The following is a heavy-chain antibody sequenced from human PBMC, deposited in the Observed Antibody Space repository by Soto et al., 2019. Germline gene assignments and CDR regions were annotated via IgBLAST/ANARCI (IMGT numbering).Heavy chain of an antibody. V-gene: IGHV3-23*01. J-gene: IGHJ4*02. CDR2: VSGGSGVT. CDR1: GFSFSTYG. CDR3: AKWNGYGDF. D-gene: IGHD1-1*01. Sequence: PSETLSLSCAVSGFSFSTYGVTWVCQAPGKGLEWVCGVSGGSGVTHYADSVKGRFTITGDDSKNTVYLQMHSLRVEDTAVYYCAKWNGYGDFWGRGTLVTVS.